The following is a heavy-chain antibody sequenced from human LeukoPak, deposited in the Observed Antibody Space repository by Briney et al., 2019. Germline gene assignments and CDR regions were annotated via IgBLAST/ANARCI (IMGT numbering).Heavy chain of an antibody. CDR2: IKQDGSER. J-gene: IGHJ4*02. V-gene: IGHV3-7*01. CDR3: ARDGGHSTDLDY. Sequence: GGSLRLSCATSGFTFSRHWMSWVRQAPGKGPEWVANIKQDGSERYYVHSVKGRFTISRDNAKSSLYLQMNSLRAEDTAVYYCARDGGHSTDLDYWGQGILVTVSS. D-gene: IGHD2-8*02. CDR1: GFTFSRHW.